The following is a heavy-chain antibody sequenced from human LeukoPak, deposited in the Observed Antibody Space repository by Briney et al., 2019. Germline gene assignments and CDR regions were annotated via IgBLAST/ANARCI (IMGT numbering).Heavy chain of an antibody. CDR1: GGSISSSSYY. D-gene: IGHD3-22*01. V-gene: IGHV4-31*03. CDR3: ARGSAQAVVMDVKFDY. CDR2: IYYSGST. J-gene: IGHJ4*02. Sequence: SETLSLTCTVSGGSISSSSYYWSWIRQHPGKGLEWIGYIYYSGSTYYNPSLKSRVTISVDTSKNQFSLKLSSVTAADTAVYYCARGSAQAVVMDVKFDYWGQGTLVTVSS.